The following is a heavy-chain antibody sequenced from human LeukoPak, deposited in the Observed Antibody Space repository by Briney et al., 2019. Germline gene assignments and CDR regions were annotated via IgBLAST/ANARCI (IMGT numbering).Heavy chain of an antibody. CDR1: GASISTYY. CDR2: LYFSGST. CDR3: ARAGGSWSFDY. V-gene: IGHV4-59*01. D-gene: IGHD5-12*01. J-gene: IGHJ4*02. Sequence: SGTLSLTCSVSGASISTYYWSWIRQPPGKGLEWIGYLYFSGSTNYNPSLKSRVTISADTSKNQFSLKLNSVTAADTAVYYCARAGGSWSFDYLGQGTLVTVSS.